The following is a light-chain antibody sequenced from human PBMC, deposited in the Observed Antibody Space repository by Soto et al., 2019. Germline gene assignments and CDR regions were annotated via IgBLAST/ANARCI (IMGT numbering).Light chain of an antibody. CDR3: SSYTRHSTPVV. J-gene: IGLJ2*01. V-gene: IGLV2-14*03. CDR1: SSDVGGYIY. CDR2: DVK. Sequence: QSALTQPASVSGSPGQSITISCTGTSSDVGGYIYVSWYQQHPGKAPKHMIYDVKNRPSGFSNRFSGSKSGNTASLTISALQAEDEADYYCSSYTRHSTPVVFGGGTKLTVL.